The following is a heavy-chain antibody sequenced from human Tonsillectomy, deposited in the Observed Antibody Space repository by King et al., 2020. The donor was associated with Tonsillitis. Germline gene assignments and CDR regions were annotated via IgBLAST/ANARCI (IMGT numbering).Heavy chain of an antibody. J-gene: IGHJ4*02. CDR1: GYTFNNYY. CDR2: INPSGGST. V-gene: IGHV1-46*02. D-gene: IGHD2-15*01. CDR3: ARDNPPGGSPDY. Sequence: VQLVQSGTEVKKPGASVKVSCEASGYTFNNYYMHWVRQAPGQGLEWMGIINPSGGSTTYAQKFQGRLTMTRDTSTTTVYMELSSLRSEDTAVYYCARDNPPGGSPDYWGQGTLVAVSS.